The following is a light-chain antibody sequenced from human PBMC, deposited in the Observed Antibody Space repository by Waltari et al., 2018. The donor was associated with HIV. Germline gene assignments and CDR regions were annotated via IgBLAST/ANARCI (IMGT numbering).Light chain of an antibody. J-gene: IGKJ5*01. Sequence: EIVLTQYPGPLSLSPRASATPPYRASQSVRRNYLAWYEQKYGQAPRLLIYGASSRATGIPDRFSGSGSVTDFTLTISSLEPEDFAVYYCHHYSSSPITFGQGTRLEIK. V-gene: IGKV3-20*01. CDR2: GAS. CDR3: HHYSSSPIT. CDR1: QSVRRNY.